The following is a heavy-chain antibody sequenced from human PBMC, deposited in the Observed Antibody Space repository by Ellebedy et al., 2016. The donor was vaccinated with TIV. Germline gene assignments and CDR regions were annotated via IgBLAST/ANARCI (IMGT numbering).Heavy chain of an antibody. J-gene: IGHJ5*02. CDR1: GGSFSGYY. CDR2: INHSGST. V-gene: IGHV4-34*01. CDR3: ARQGSSGWYWFDP. D-gene: IGHD6-19*01. Sequence: SETLSLTCAVYGGSFSGYYWSWIRQPPGKGLEWIGEINHSGSTNYNPSLKSRVTISVDTSKNQFSLKLSSVTAADTAVYYCARQGSSGWYWFDPWGQGTLVTVSS.